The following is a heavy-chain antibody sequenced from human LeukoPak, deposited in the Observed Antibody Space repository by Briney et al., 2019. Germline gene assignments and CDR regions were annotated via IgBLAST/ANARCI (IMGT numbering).Heavy chain of an antibody. CDR3: ARGRGASFPYYFDY. V-gene: IGHV4-59*01. Sequence: PSETLSLTCTVSGGSISSYYWSWIRQPPGKGLEWIGYIYYSGSTNYKPSLKSRVTISVDTSKNQFSLKLSSVTAADTAVYYCARGRGASFPYYFDYWAREPWSPSPQ. J-gene: IGHJ4*02. CDR2: IYYSGST. CDR1: GGSISSYY. D-gene: IGHD3-10*01.